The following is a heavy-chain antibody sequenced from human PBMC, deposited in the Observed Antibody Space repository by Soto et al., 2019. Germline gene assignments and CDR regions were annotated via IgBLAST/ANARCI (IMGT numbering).Heavy chain of an antibody. Sequence: SLRLSCAASGFTFSGSAMHWVRQASGRGLEWVGRIRNKTDNYATAYAASMRGRFTISRDDSKNTAYLQMNSLKTEDTAVYYCTRLYASVWSDAFDIWGQGTMVTVSS. CDR3: TRLYASVWSDAFDI. CDR2: IRNKTDNYAT. D-gene: IGHD2-2*01. J-gene: IGHJ3*02. CDR1: GFTFSGSA. V-gene: IGHV3-73*01.